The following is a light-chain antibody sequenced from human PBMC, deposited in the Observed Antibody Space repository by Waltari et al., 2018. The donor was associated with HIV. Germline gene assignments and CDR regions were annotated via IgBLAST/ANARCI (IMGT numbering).Light chain of an antibody. Sequence: QSALTQPASVSGSPGQSITISCTGTSSDVGSYDLVSSYQQHPGKAPKLMIYEVTKRPSGVSSRFSGSKSGNTASLTISGLQAEDEADYYCCSYAGSSTLFGGGTKLTVL. CDR1: SSDVGSYDL. J-gene: IGLJ2*01. CDR3: CSYAGSSTL. V-gene: IGLV2-23*02. CDR2: EVT.